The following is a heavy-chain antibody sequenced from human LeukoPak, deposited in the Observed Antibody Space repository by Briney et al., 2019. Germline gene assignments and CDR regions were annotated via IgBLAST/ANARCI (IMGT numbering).Heavy chain of an antibody. CDR3: AREGMGGYNYAA. CDR1: GYSISSGNW. J-gene: IGHJ4*02. D-gene: IGHD5-18*01. Sequence: SETLSLTCTVSGYSISSGNWWTWVRQPPRKGLEWIGEIYHSGSTNYNPSLKSRVTISVDKSKNQFSLKLSSVTAADTAFYYCAREGMGGYNYAAWGQGILVTVSS. CDR2: IYHSGST. V-gene: IGHV4-4*02.